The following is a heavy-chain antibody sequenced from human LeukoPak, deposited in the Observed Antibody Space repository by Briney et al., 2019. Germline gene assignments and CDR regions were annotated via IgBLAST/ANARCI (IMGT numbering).Heavy chain of an antibody. CDR2: ISYSGNT. D-gene: IGHD2-21*02. J-gene: IGHJ4*02. Sequence: PSETLSLTCSASGGSISSDTYYWSWIRQHPGKGLEWIGYISYSGNTYYNPSLRSRVTLSVDTSKNQFSLRLSSVTAADTAVYYCARGGSGGDCSAFDYWGRGTLVTVSS. V-gene: IGHV4-31*03. CDR1: GGSISSDTYY. CDR3: ARGGSGGDCSAFDY.